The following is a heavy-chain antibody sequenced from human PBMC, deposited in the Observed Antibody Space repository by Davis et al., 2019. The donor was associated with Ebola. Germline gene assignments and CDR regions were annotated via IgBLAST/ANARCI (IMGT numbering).Heavy chain of an antibody. Sequence: GESLKISCSASGFTFSSYSMNWVRQAPGKGLEWVANIKQDGSEKYYVDSVKGRFTISRDNAKNSLYLQMNSLRDEDTAVYYCARSTRAGYSSGWNDYWGQGTLVTVSS. CDR1: GFTFSSYS. J-gene: IGHJ4*02. CDR3: ARSTRAGYSSGWNDY. D-gene: IGHD6-19*01. V-gene: IGHV3-7*01. CDR2: IKQDGSEK.